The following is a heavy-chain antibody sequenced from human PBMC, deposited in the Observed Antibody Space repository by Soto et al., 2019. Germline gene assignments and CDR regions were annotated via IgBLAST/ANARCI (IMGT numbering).Heavy chain of an antibody. CDR3: ARLEGSGLSDY. CDR2: MSVTEYT. CDR1: GASISDYY. J-gene: IGHJ4*02. V-gene: IGHV4-4*07. Sequence: QVQLQESGPGLVKPSETLSLICDVSGASISDYYWTWIRQPAGGALEWVWRMSVTEYTHYKPSLEGRLTMSVDTSRNQFALQLTSVTAADTASYYCARLEGSGLSDYCGQWTPVTVSS.